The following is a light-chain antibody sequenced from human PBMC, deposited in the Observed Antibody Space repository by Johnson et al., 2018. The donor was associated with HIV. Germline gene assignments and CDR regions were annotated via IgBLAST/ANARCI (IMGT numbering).Light chain of an antibody. CDR3: GTWDNSLGVFYV. Sequence: QSVLTQPPTVSAAPGQKVTISCSGSSSTIGNNDVSWYQLLPGTAPKLLIYKNDQRPSGIPDRLSGSKSGTSATLGITGLQTGDEAAYYCGTWDNSLGVFYVVGTGTKVTVL. V-gene: IGLV1-51*02. J-gene: IGLJ1*01. CDR2: KND. CDR1: SSTIGNND.